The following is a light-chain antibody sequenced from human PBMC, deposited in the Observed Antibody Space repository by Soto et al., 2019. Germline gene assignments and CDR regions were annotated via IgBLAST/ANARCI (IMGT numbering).Light chain of an antibody. Sequence: DIVLTQSPGTLSLSPGERATLSCRASQNVRNTYLAWYQQKAGQAPRLLIYAASSRATGIPDRFSGSGSGTDFTLTITGLEPEDFAVYYCQLYGISPQFGQGTRLEIK. J-gene: IGKJ5*01. CDR3: QLYGISPQ. CDR2: AAS. CDR1: QNVRNTY. V-gene: IGKV3-20*01.